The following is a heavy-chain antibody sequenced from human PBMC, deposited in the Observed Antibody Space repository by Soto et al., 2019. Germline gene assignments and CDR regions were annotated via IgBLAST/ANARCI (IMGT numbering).Heavy chain of an antibody. CDR3: ARQLSHICDS. D-gene: IGHD3-3*02. J-gene: IGHJ4*02. CDR2: IKPGTSDI. V-gene: IGHV5-51*01. CDR1: GYKFGSSW. Sequence: GESLKISCNGVGYKFGSSWIGWVRQMPGKGLEWMGIIKPGTSDIRYSPSCRGHVTISADEAVSTAYLQWSSLKASDTAMYYCARQLSHICDSWGQGTLVTVSS.